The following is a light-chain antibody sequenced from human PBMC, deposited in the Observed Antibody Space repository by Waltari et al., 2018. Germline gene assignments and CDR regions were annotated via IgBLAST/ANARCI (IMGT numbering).Light chain of an antibody. V-gene: IGKV2-28*01. CDR3: MQALQTPNT. CDR1: QSLLHSNGYNY. Sequence: DIVVTQSPLSLPVTPGEPASISCRSSQSLLHSNGYNYLDWYLQKPGQSPQLLIYLGSNRASGVPDRLSGSGSGTDFTLKISRVEAEDVGVYYCMQALQTPNTFGQGTKLEIK. CDR2: LGS. J-gene: IGKJ2*01.